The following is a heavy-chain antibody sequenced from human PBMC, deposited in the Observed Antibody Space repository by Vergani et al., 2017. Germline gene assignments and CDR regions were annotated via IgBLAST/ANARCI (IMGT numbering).Heavy chain of an antibody. CDR2: IIPILGIA. V-gene: IGHV1-69*04. J-gene: IGHJ5*02. CDR3: AKGFIAAAGKPNWFDP. Sequence: QVQLVQSGAEVKKPGSSVKVSCKASGGTFSSYAISWVRQAPGQGLEWLGRIIPILGIANYAQKFQGRVTITADKSTSTAYMELSSLRSEDTAVYYCAKGFIAAAGKPNWFDPWGQGTLVTVSS. CDR1: GGTFSSYA. D-gene: IGHD6-13*01.